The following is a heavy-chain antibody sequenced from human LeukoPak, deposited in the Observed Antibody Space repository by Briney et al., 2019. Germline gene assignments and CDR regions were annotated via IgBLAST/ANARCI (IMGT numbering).Heavy chain of an antibody. V-gene: IGHV4-39*01. CDR2: IYYRGST. Sequence: SETLSLTCTVSSDSIYSSNYYWGWIRQPPGKGLEWIGSIYYRGSTYYNPSLKSRLTISVDTSKNQFSLKLSSVTAADTAVYYCARTSGYSSGTGYFDYWGQGTLVTVSS. CDR1: SDSIYSSNYY. D-gene: IGHD5-18*01. J-gene: IGHJ4*02. CDR3: ARTSGYSSGTGYFDY.